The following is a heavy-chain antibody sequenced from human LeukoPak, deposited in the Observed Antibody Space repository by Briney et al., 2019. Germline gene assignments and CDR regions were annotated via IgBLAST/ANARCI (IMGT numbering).Heavy chain of an antibody. Sequence: PSETLSLTCTVSGGSISSNSYYWGWIRQSPGKGLEWIGSIYHSGSTYYNPSLKSRVTISLDTSKNQFSLKLSSVTAADTAVYYCASTTVRTGYWGQGTLVTVSS. CDR2: IYHSGST. V-gene: IGHV4-39*07. CDR1: GGSISSNSYY. CDR3: ASTTVRTGY. D-gene: IGHD4-17*01. J-gene: IGHJ4*02.